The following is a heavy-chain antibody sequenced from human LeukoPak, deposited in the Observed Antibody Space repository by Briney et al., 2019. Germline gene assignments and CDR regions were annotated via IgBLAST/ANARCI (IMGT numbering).Heavy chain of an antibody. D-gene: IGHD6-19*01. CDR3: ARGGRAGTFDY. Sequence: GGSLRLSCAASGFPFTIYWMSWVRQAPGKGLEWVASTKHDGSEKYYVDSVKGRFTISRDNAKNSLYLQMNSLRAEDTAVYYCARGGRAGTFDYWGQGTLVTVS. CDR2: TKHDGSEK. V-gene: IGHV3-7*01. CDR1: GFPFTIYW. J-gene: IGHJ4*02.